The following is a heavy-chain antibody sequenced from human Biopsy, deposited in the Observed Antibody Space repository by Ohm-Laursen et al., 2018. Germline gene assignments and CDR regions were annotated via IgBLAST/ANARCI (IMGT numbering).Heavy chain of an antibody. Sequence: TLSLTCTVSGGSVSSGGFYWSWIRQHPGKGLEWIGYIYYSGTTYYNPSLKSRVTMSVDTSKNKFSLRVSSVTAADTAVYYCARDRDRRGWFDPWGQGTLVTVSS. CDR3: ARDRDRRGWFDP. J-gene: IGHJ5*02. CDR1: GGSVSSGGFY. V-gene: IGHV4-31*03. CDR2: IYYSGTT. D-gene: IGHD1-14*01.